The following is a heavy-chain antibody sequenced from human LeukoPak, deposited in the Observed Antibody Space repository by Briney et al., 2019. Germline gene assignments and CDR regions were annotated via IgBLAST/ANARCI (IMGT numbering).Heavy chain of an antibody. V-gene: IGHV4/OR15-8*02. D-gene: IGHD5-18*01. CDR1: GASISSNNW. CDR2: FYHSGKF. CDR3: VRERSDTAPAFDY. Sequence: SETLSLTCAVSGASISSNNWWRWVRQPPGKGLEWLGEFYHSGKFNYNPSLQSRVTISVDTSKNQFSLRLTSVTAADTAMYYCVRERSDTAPAFDYWGRGTLVTVSS. J-gene: IGHJ4*02.